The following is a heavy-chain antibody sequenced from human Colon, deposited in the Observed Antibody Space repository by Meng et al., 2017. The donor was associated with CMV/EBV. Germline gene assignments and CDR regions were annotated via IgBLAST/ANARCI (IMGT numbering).Heavy chain of an antibody. CDR1: GFTFSSYG. CDR2: ISGNGGST. J-gene: IGHJ4*01. D-gene: IGHD5-18*01. Sequence: GGSLRLSCAASGFTFSSYGMTWVRQAPGKGLEWVSVISGNGGSTYYADSVKGRFTISRDNSNNTLYLQMRSLRAEDTAVYYCARRNTKYGYGRDYFEYWGQGVLVTVSS. CDR3: ARRNTKYGYGRDYFEY. V-gene: IGHV3-23*01.